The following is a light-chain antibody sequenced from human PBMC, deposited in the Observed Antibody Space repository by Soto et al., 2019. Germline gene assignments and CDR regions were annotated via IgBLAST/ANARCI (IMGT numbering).Light chain of an antibody. CDR3: QQRSNWLSIT. Sequence: EIVLTQSPATLSLSPGERATLSWRASQSVSSYLAWYQQKPGQAPRLLIYDASNRATGIPARFSGSGSGTDFTLTISSLEPEDFAVYYCQQRSNWLSITFGQGTRLEIK. CDR2: DAS. J-gene: IGKJ5*01. CDR1: QSVSSY. V-gene: IGKV3-11*01.